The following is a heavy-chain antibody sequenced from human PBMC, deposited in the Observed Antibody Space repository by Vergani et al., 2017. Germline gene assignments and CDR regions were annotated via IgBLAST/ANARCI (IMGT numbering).Heavy chain of an antibody. V-gene: IGHV4-39*01. D-gene: IGHD3-3*01. CDR3: ARHXEFREWLLFRAFDI. J-gene: IGHJ3*02. CDR2: IYYSGST. CDR1: GASIRSSNYY. Sequence: QLQLQESGPGLVKPSATLTLTCSVSGASIRSSNYYWGWIRQPPGKGLEWIASIYYSGSTYYNPSLKSRVTISVDTSKNQFSLKLSSVTAADTAVYYCARHXEFREWLLFRAFDIWGQGTMVTVSS.